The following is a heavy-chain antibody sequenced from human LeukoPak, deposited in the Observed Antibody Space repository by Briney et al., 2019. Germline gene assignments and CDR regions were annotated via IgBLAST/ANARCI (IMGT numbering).Heavy chain of an antibody. J-gene: IGHJ4*02. V-gene: IGHV3-23*01. CDR2: ISGSGGST. CDR1: GFTFSSYA. CDR3: ARDGIAVGPSSLNYFDY. Sequence: PGGSLRLSCAASGFTFSSYAMSWVRQAPGKGLEWVSAISGSGGSTCYADSVKGRFTISRDNSKNTLYLQVNSLRTEDTAVYYCARDGIAVGPSSLNYFDYWGQGTLVTVSS. D-gene: IGHD6-19*01.